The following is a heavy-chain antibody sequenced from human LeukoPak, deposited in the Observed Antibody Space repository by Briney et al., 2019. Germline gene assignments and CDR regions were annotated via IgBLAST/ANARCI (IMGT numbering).Heavy chain of an antibody. CDR3: ARGRDSDYAFDY. CDR1: GFTFSSYT. V-gene: IGHV3-21*01. J-gene: IGHJ4*02. Sequence: GGSLRLSCAASGFTFSSYTINCVRQAPGKGLEWVSSISSGSTNIYYADSVRGRFTISRDNAKISLYLQMNSLRDEDTAVYYCARGRDSDYAFDYWGQGTLVTVSS. CDR2: ISSGSTNI. D-gene: IGHD4-17*01.